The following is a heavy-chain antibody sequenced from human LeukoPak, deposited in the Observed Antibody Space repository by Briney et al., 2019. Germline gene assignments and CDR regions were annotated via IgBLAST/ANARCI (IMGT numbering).Heavy chain of an antibody. J-gene: IGHJ5*02. CDR1: GFTFYDYA. D-gene: IGHD3-9*01. Sequence: GGSLRLSCAASGFTFYDYAMHWVRQAPGKGLEWVSGISWNSGSIGYADSVKGRFTISRDNAKNSLYLQMNSLRAEDTALYYCAKDITDILTGYSNWLDPWGQGTLVTVSS. CDR3: AKDITDILTGYSNWLDP. V-gene: IGHV3-9*01. CDR2: ISWNSGSI.